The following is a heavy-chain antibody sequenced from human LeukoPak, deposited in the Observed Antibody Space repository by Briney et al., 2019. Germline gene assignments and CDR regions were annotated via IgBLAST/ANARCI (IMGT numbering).Heavy chain of an antibody. CDR3: ARQYIDILTGYHRGELYWYFDL. V-gene: IGHV4-38-2*02. D-gene: IGHD3-9*01. J-gene: IGHJ2*01. CDR2: IYNSGST. Sequence: SETLSLTCTVSGYSISSGYYWGWIRQPPGKRLEWIGSIYNSGSTYYNPSLKSRVTISVDTSKNQFSLKLSSVTAADTAVYYCARQYIDILTGYHRGELYWYFDLWGRGTLVTVSS. CDR1: GYSISSGYY.